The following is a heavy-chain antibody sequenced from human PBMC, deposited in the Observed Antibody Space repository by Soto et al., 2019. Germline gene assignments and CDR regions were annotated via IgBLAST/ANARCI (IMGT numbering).Heavy chain of an antibody. Sequence: GGSLRLSCAASGFTFSSYGMHWVRQAPGKGLEWVAVIWYDGSNKYYADSVKGRFTISRDNSKNTLYLQMNSMRAEDTAVYYCARGLWFGESWAFDIWGQGTMVTVSS. V-gene: IGHV3-33*01. CDR1: GFTFSSYG. D-gene: IGHD3-10*01. CDR2: IWYDGSNK. CDR3: ARGLWFGESWAFDI. J-gene: IGHJ3*02.